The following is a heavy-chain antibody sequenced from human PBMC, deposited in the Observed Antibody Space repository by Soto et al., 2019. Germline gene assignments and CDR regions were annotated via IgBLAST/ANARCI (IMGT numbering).Heavy chain of an antibody. V-gene: IGHV4-31*03. D-gene: IGHD6-19*01. Sequence: QVQLQESGPGLVKPSQTLSLTCTVSGGSISSGGYYWSWIRQHPGKGLEWIGYIYYSGSTYYNPSRKSRVTIAVYTSKNHFSRKLSSVTAADTAVYYCAREAEGIAVNIDYWGQGTLVTVSS. CDR3: AREAEGIAVNIDY. CDR2: IYYSGST. J-gene: IGHJ4*02. CDR1: GGSISSGGYY.